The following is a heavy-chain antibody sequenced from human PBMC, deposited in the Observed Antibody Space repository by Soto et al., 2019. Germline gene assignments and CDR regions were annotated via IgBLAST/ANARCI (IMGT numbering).Heavy chain of an antibody. J-gene: IGHJ6*03. Sequence: WGSLRLSCAASGFTFSSYGMHWVRQAPGKGLEWVAVISYDGSNKYYADSVKGRFTISRDNSKNTLYLQMNSLRAEDTAVYYCAKDQAVYYYYMDVWGKGTTVTVSS. CDR1: GFTFSSYG. CDR2: ISYDGSNK. V-gene: IGHV3-30*18. CDR3: AKDQAVYYYYMDV.